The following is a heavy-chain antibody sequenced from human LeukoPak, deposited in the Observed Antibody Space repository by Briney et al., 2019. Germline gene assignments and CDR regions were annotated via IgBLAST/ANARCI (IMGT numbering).Heavy chain of an antibody. CDR3: ARVFHDSSGYPLDY. Sequence: SETLSLTCTVSGGSMSSYYWSWIRQPPGKGLEWIGYTYYSGNTNYNPSLKSRVTISVDTSKNQFSLKVSSVTAADTAVYYCARVFHDSSGYPLDYWGQGTLVSVSS. D-gene: IGHD3-22*01. V-gene: IGHV4-59*01. J-gene: IGHJ4*02. CDR2: TYYSGNT. CDR1: GGSMSSYY.